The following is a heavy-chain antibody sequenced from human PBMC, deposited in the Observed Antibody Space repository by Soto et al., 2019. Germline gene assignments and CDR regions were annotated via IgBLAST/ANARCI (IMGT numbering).Heavy chain of an antibody. V-gene: IGHV3-48*02. J-gene: IGHJ6*02. D-gene: IGHD3-22*01. CDR2: ISSSSSTI. Sequence: LRLSCAASGFTFSSYSMNWVRQAPGKGLEWVSYISSSSSTIYYADSVKGRFTISRDNAKNSLYLQMNSLRDEDTAVYYCARDTYYYDSSGYWTYYGMDVWGQGTTVTVSS. CDR3: ARDTYYYDSSGYWTYYGMDV. CDR1: GFTFSSYS.